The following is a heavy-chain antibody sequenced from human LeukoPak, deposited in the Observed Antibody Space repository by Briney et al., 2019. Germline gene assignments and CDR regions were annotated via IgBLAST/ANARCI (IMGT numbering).Heavy chain of an antibody. D-gene: IGHD6-13*01. V-gene: IGHV3-7*01. Sequence: EGSLRLSCEVSGFTFSDFWMNWVRQAPGKGLEWVASIRPDGGETFYVDSVKGRFTISRDKTKKSLYMELSSLRAEDTAVYYCARDGTAAGLYFDLWGEGSLVTVSS. CDR2: IRPDGGET. CDR1: GFTFSDFW. CDR3: ARDGTAAGLYFDL. J-gene: IGHJ4*01.